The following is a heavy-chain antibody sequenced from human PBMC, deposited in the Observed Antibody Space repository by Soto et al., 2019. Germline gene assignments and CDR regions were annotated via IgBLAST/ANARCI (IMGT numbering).Heavy chain of an antibody. CDR3: AGGGIITGTTRGGAWFDP. CDR2: INHSGST. CDR1: GGSFSGYY. Sequence: ASETLSLTCAVYGGSFSGYYWSWIRQPPGKGLEWIGEINHSGSTNYNPSLKSRVTISVDTSKNQFSLKLSSVTAADTAVYYCAGGGIITGTTRGGAWFDPWGQGTLVTVSS. D-gene: IGHD1-7*01. J-gene: IGHJ5*02. V-gene: IGHV4-34*01.